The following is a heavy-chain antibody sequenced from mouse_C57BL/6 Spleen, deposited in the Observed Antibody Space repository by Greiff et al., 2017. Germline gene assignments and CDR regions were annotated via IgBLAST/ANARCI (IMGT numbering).Heavy chain of an antibody. CDR3: ARDREWYFDV. CDR1: GYSITSGYY. Sequence: EVQLQQSGPGLVKPSQSLSLTCSVTGYSITSGYYWYWIRQFPGNKLEWMGYISYDGSNNYNPSLKNRFSITRDTSKNQLFLKLNSVTTEDTATYYCARDREWYFDVWGTGTTVTVSS. J-gene: IGHJ1*03. V-gene: IGHV3-6*01. CDR2: ISYDGSN.